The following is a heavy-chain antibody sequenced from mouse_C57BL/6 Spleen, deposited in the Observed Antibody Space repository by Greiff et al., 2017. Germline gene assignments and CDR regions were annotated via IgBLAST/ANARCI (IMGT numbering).Heavy chain of an antibody. Sequence: EVQRVESGGGLVKPGGSLKLSCAASGFTFSSYAMSWVRQTPEKRLEWVATLSDGGSYTYYPDNVKGRFPISRDNAKNNLYLQMSHLKSEDTAMYYCARAPDGYYFDYWGQGTTRTGAS. D-gene: IGHD2-3*01. J-gene: IGHJ2*01. CDR1: GFTFSSYA. V-gene: IGHV5-4*01. CDR2: LSDGGSYT. CDR3: ARAPDGYYFDY.